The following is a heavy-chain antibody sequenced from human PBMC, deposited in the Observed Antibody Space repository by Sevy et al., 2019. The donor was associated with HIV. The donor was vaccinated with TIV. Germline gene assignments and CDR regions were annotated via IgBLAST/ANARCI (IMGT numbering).Heavy chain of an antibody. CDR1: GYTFTSYD. D-gene: IGHD2-15*01. CDR3: ARAHCSGGSCYYGGYFDY. V-gene: IGHV1-8*01. Sequence: ASVKVSCKASGYTFTSYDINWVRQATGQGLEWMGWMNPNSGNTGYAQKFQGRVTMTRNTSISTAYMELSSLRSEDTAVYYYARAHCSGGSCYYGGYFDYWGQGTLVTVSS. J-gene: IGHJ4*02. CDR2: MNPNSGNT.